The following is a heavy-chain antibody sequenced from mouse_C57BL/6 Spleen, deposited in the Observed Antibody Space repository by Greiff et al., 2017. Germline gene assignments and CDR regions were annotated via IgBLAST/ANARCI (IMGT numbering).Heavy chain of an antibody. V-gene: IGHV10-1*01. D-gene: IGHD4-1*01. Sequence: EVKLVESGGGLVQPKGSLKLSCAASGFSFNTYAMNWVRQAPGKGLEWVARIRSKSNNYATYYADSVKDRFTISRDDSESMLYLQMNNLKTEDTAMYYCVRQGGYWAYWYFDVWGTGTTVTVSS. CDR2: IRSKSNNYAT. CDR3: VRQGGYWAYWYFDV. CDR1: GFSFNTYA. J-gene: IGHJ1*03.